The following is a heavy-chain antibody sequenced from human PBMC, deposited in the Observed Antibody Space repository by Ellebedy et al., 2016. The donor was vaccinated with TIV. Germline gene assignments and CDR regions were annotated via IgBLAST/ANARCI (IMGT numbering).Heavy chain of an antibody. D-gene: IGHD3-3*01. J-gene: IGHJ5*02. V-gene: IGHV5-51*01. CDR1: GYSFTSYW. CDR2: IYPGDSDT. CDR3: ARTGGVRFLEWLRRFNWFDP. Sequence: GESLKISXKGSGYSFTSYWIGWVRQMPGKGLEWMGIIYPGDSDTRYSPSFQGQVTISADKSISTAYLQWSSLKASDTAMYYCARTGGVRFLEWLRRFNWFDPWGQGTLVTVSS.